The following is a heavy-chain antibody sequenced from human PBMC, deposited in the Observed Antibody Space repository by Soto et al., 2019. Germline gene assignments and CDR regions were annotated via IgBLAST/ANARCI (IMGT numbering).Heavy chain of an antibody. J-gene: IGHJ5*02. Sequence: NLSETLSLTCTVSGGSISSFHWSWIRQPPGKGLEWIGYIYYSGSTNSNPSLKSRVTMSVHTSKNQFSLKLSSVTAADTAVYYCAREEVCSRTTCYVGVIDPWGQGTLVTVSS. CDR2: IYYSGST. CDR3: AREEVCSRTTCYVGVIDP. D-gene: IGHD2-2*01. V-gene: IGHV4-59*01. CDR1: GGSISSFH.